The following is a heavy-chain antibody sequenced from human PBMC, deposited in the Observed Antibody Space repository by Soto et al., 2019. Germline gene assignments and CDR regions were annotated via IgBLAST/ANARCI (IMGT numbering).Heavy chain of an antibody. J-gene: IGHJ5*02. V-gene: IGHV5-51*01. CDR3: ARSIVVVPAAKGWFDP. CDR1: GYSFTSYW. Sequence: GESLKISCKGSGYSFTSYWIGWVRQMPGKGLEWMGIIYPGDSDTRYSPSFQGQVTISADKSISTAYLQWSSLKASDTAMYYCARSIVVVPAAKGWFDPWGQGTLANVSS. CDR2: IYPGDSDT. D-gene: IGHD2-2*01.